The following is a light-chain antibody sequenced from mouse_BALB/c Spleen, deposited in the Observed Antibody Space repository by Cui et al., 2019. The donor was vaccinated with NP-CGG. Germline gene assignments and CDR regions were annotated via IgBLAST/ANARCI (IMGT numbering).Light chain of an antibody. CDR2: GTN. CDR3: ALWYSNHWV. V-gene: IGLV1*01. J-gene: IGLJ1*01. Sequence: QADVTQESALTTSPGETVKLTCRSSTGAVTTSNYANWVQQKPEQIVTGLIGGTNNRATGVPARFSGSLIGDKAALTITGAQTEDEAIYFCALWYSNHWVFGGGTKLTVL. CDR1: TGAVTTSNY.